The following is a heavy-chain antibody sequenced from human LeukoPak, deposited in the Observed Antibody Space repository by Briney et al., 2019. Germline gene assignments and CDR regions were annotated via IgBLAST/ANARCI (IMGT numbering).Heavy chain of an antibody. CDR1: GYSFRTYW. CDR3: ARPNITSYYDSRGYDAFDV. J-gene: IGHJ3*01. V-gene: IGHV5-51*01. D-gene: IGHD3-22*01. CDR2: IYPGDSDT. Sequence: GESLKISCKGSGYSFRTYWIAWVRQMPGKGLEWMGIIYPGDSDTRYSPSFQGQVTISADKSVSSAYLQWNSLKASDTAMYYCARPNITSYYDSRGYDAFDVWGQGTMVTVSS.